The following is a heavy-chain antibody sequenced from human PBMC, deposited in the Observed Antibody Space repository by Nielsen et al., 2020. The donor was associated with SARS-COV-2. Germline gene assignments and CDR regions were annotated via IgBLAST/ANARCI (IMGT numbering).Heavy chain of an antibody. V-gene: IGHV1-2*06. J-gene: IGHJ6*02. Sequence: WVRQAPGQGLEWMGRINPNSGGTNYAQKFQARVTMTRDTSISTAYMELSRLRSDETAVYYCARHSGMGSSSWYYYYYGMDVWCQGTTVTVSS. CDR3: ARHSGMGSSSWYYYYYGMDV. D-gene: IGHD6-13*01. CDR2: INPNSGGT.